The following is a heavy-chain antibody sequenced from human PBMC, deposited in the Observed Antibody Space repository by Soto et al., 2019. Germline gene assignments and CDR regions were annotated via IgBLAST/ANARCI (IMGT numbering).Heavy chain of an antibody. CDR3: AIKYSSSWFH. CDR2: IYPGDSDT. V-gene: IGHV5-51*01. J-gene: IGHJ4*01. Sequence: GESLKISCNGSGYSFISYWIGWVRQMPGKGLEWMGIIYPGDSDTRYSPSFQGQVTISPDKSITTAYLQWSSLKASDTAMYYCAIKYSSSWFHWGHGTLVTVSS. D-gene: IGHD6-13*01. CDR1: GYSFISYW.